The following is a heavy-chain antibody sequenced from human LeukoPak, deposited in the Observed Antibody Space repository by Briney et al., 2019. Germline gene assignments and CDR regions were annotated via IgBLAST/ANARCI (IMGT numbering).Heavy chain of an antibody. J-gene: IGHJ2*01. D-gene: IGHD4-17*01. CDR2: MNPNSGNT. Sequence: ASVKVSCKASGYTFNNYDINWVRQATGQGLEWMGWMNPNSGNTGYAQKFQGRVTITMDTSRSTAYMELSSLRSEDTAVYYCARAPGGYGDYEPPDWYFDLWGRGTLVTVSS. CDR3: ARAPGGYGDYEPPDWYFDL. CDR1: GYTFNNYD. V-gene: IGHV1-8*03.